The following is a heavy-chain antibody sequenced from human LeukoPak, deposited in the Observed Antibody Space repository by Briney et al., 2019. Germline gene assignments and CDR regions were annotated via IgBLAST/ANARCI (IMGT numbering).Heavy chain of an antibody. Sequence: GGSLRLSCAASGFTLSDYYMSWVRQAPGKGLEWVSLIHSGGTIYYTDPVKGRFTISRDNSKNTLYLQMNSLTIDDTAVYYCAFGRYPFDYWGQGTLVTVSS. CDR3: AFGRYPFDY. D-gene: IGHD3-16*02. J-gene: IGHJ4*02. CDR2: IHSGGTI. CDR1: GFTLSDYY. V-gene: IGHV3-66*01.